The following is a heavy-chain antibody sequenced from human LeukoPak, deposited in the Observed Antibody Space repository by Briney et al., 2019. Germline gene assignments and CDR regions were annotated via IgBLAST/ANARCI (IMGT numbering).Heavy chain of an antibody. CDR3: AKDIVVRGFGYYGTDV. CDR2: ISWNSGSI. J-gene: IGHJ6*02. Sequence: GGSLRLSCAASGFTFDDYAMHWVRHAPGKGLEWVSGISWNSGSIGYADSVKGRFTIYRDNAKNSLYLQMNSLRAEDTALYYCAKDIVVRGFGYYGTDVWGQGTTVTVSS. V-gene: IGHV3-9*01. D-gene: IGHD3-10*01. CDR1: GFTFDDYA.